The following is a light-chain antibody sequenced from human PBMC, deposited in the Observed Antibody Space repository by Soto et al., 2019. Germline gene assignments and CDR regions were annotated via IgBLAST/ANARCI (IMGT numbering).Light chain of an antibody. V-gene: IGLV1-51*02. J-gene: IGLJ3*02. CDR2: QTT. CDR3: GTWDSSLSLWV. Sequence: QSVLTQPPSVSAAPGQRVTMSCSGSSSNVGNNYVSWYQQLPGTAPKLLIFQTTERPSGIPDRFSGSKSGTAATLGITELQTGDEADYYCGTWDSSLSLWVFGGGTTLTVL. CDR1: SSNVGNNY.